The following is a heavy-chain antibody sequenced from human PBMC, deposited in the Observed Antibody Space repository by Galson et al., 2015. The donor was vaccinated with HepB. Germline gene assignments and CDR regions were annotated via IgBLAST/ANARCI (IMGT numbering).Heavy chain of an antibody. V-gene: IGHV1-18*01. Sequence: SVKVSCKASGYTFTSYGISWVRQAPGQGLEWMGWISAYNGNTDYAQKLQGRVTMTTDTSTSTAYMELRSLRSDDTAVFYCARGSYSYGHLPRPWYFDLWGRGTLVTVSS. CDR3: ARGSYSYGHLPRPWYFDL. J-gene: IGHJ2*01. CDR2: ISAYNGNT. D-gene: IGHD5-18*01. CDR1: GYTFTSYG.